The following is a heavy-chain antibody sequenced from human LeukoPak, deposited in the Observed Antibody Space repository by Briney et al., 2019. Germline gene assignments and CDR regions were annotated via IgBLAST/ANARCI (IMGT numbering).Heavy chain of an antibody. CDR2: IRTRTNRYAT. V-gene: IGHV3-73*01. CDR1: GFTFSVSA. Sequence: GGSLRLSCAASGFTFSVSAIHWVRQASGKGLEWVGRIRTRTNRYATAYAAAVKGRFTVSRDDSKNTAYLQMNSLKAEDTAVYYCTRLDYGSDYWGQGTQVIVSS. D-gene: IGHD3-10*01. J-gene: IGHJ4*02. CDR3: TRLDYGSDY.